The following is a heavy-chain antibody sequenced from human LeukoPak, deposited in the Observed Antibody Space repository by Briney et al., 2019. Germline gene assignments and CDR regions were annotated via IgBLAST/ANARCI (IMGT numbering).Heavy chain of an antibody. CDR2: IYYTGNT. CDR1: GASISSSSYY. Sequence: SETLSLTCTVSGASISSSSYYWGWVRQPPGKGLEWIGAIYYTGNTYFNPSLKSRLTISVDTSKNQFSLKLDSVTAADTAVYYCARASGGGDNWFDPWGQGTLVTVSS. V-gene: IGHV4-39*01. D-gene: IGHD3-16*01. CDR3: ARASGGGDNWFDP. J-gene: IGHJ5*02.